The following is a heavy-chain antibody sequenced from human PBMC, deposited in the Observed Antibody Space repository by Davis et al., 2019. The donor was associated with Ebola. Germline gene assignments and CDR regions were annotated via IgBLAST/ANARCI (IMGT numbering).Heavy chain of an antibody. V-gene: IGHV3-74*01. CDR1: GFTFSNYW. Sequence: HTGGSLRLSCAASGFTFSNYWMYWVRQAPGKGLVWVSRINSDGSGTTYADSVKGRFTISRDNAKSTLYLQMNSLRAEDTAVYFCARGGEFLWFGELLPYYYYGVDVWGRGTTVTVSS. CDR2: INSDGSGT. D-gene: IGHD3-10*01. CDR3: ARGGEFLWFGELLPYYYYGVDV. J-gene: IGHJ6*02.